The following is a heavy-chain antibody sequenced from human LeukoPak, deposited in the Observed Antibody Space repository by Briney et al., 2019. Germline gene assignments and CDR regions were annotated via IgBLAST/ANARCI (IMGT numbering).Heavy chain of an antibody. V-gene: IGHV4-30-4*01. J-gene: IGHJ6*02. CDR3: ARDLSTDSNYAYGMDV. D-gene: IGHD4-11*01. CDR2: IYYSGST. CDR1: GGSISSGDYY. Sequence: PSQTLSLTCTVSGGSISSGDYYWSWIRQPPGKGLEWIGYIYYSGSTYYNPSLKSRVTISVDTSKNQFSLKLSSVTAADTAVYYCARDLSTDSNYAYGMDVWGQGTTATVSS.